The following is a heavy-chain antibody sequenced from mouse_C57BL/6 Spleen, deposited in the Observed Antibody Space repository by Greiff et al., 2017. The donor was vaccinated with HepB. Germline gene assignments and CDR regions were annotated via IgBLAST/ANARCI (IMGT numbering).Heavy chain of an antibody. Sequence: QVHVKQSGPGLVQPSQSLSITCTVSGFSLTSYGVHWVRQPPGKGLEWLGVIWSGGSTDYNAAFISRLSISKDNSKSQVFFKMNSLQADDTAIYYCAKGELLYAMDYWGQGTSVTVSS. CDR3: AKGELLYAMDY. J-gene: IGHJ4*01. CDR2: IWSGGST. D-gene: IGHD2-1*01. CDR1: GFSLTSYG. V-gene: IGHV2-4*01.